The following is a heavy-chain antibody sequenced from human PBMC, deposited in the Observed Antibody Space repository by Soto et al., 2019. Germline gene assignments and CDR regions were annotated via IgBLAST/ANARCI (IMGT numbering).Heavy chain of an antibody. CDR3: ARSLTEGYCTINGCYKRPLYGMDV. Sequence: ASVKVSCKASGYTFSGYYIHWLRQAPGQGLEWMGWINPNSGGTNYAQKFQGRVTVTRDTPTSTAYMELSRLTSDDTAVYYCARSLTEGYCTINGCYKRPLYGMDVWGQGTTVPVSS. V-gene: IGHV1-2*02. CDR2: INPNSGGT. J-gene: IGHJ6*02. D-gene: IGHD2-2*02. CDR1: GYTFSGYY.